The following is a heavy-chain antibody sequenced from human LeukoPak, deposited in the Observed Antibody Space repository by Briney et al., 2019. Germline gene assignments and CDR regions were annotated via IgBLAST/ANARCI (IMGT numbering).Heavy chain of an antibody. CDR3: AREVSSSWYSIDY. CDR2: IYNTRST. V-gene: IGHV4-59*01. D-gene: IGHD6-13*01. CDR1: GASISSYY. J-gene: IGHJ4*02. Sequence: SETLSLTGTVSGASISSYYWNWIRQPPGKGLEWIGNIYNTRSTNYNPSLKSRVTISVDTSKNQFSLKLSSRTAADTAVYYCAREVSSSWYSIDYWGQGTLVTVSS.